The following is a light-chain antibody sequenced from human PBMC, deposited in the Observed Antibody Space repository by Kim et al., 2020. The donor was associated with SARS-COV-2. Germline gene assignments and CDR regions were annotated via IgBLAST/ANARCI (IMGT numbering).Light chain of an antibody. CDR3: NSRDSSGNPNWV. CDR2: GKN. V-gene: IGLV3-19*01. J-gene: IGLJ3*02. Sequence: SSELTQDPAVSVALGQTVRITCQGDSLRSYYASWYQQKPGQAPVLVIYGKNNRPSGIPDRFSGSSSGNTASLTITGAQAEDEADYYCNSRDSSGNPNWVV. CDR1: SLRSYY.